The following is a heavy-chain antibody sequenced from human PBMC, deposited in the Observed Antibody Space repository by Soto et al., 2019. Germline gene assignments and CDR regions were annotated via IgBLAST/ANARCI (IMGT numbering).Heavy chain of an antibody. J-gene: IGHJ4*02. CDR2: IDPDDSYT. Sequence: LKISCKGSGYSFTNYWINWVRQMPGKGLERMGRIDPDDSYTNYSPSFQGHVTISVDKSISTAYLQWSSLQASDTAIYYCARLPPPTYCSGSTCSGYWGQGTLVTVSS. D-gene: IGHD2-15*01. V-gene: IGHV5-10-1*01. CDR3: ARLPPPTYCSGSTCSGY. CDR1: GYSFTNYW.